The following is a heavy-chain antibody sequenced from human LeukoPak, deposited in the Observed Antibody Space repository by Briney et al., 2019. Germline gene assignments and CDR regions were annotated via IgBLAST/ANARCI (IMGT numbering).Heavy chain of an antibody. J-gene: IGHJ4*02. CDR3: ARGYPTVTLGYFDY. D-gene: IGHD4-17*01. CDR2: IYHNGGA. V-gene: IGHV4-38-2*01. Sequence: PSETLSLTCAVSGYSINNGYQWAWIRQSPGRGLEWIGSIYHNGGAHYNPSLRSRVVISVDTSNNQFSLRLSSVTVADTAVYYCARGYPTVTLGYFDYWGQGTLVTVSS. CDR1: GYSINNGYQ.